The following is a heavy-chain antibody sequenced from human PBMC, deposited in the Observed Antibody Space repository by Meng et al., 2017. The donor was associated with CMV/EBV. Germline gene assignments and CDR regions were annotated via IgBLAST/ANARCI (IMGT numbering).Heavy chain of an antibody. CDR2: INHSGST. CDR3: ARGDYYGSGSYPLYNWFDP. J-gene: IGHJ5*02. CDR1: SFSGYY. V-gene: IGHV4-34*01. D-gene: IGHD3-10*01. Sequence: SFSGYYWSWIRQPPGKGLEWIGEINHSGSTNYNPSLKSRVTISVDTSKNQFSLKLSSVTAADTAVYYCARGDYYGSGSYPLYNWFDPWGQGTLVTVSS.